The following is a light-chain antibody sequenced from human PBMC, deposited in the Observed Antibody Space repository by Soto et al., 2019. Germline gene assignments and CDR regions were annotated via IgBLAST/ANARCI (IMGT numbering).Light chain of an antibody. V-gene: IGKV3-20*01. Sequence: IVLTQSPGTLSLSPGERGTLSCRASHSVSSSYLACYQQKPGQAPRLLIYGASSRASGIPARFSGSGSGTDFTLTISRLEPEDFAVYYCHQYGSSPWTFGQGTKVDIK. CDR3: HQYGSSPWT. CDR1: HSVSSSY. J-gene: IGKJ1*01. CDR2: GAS.